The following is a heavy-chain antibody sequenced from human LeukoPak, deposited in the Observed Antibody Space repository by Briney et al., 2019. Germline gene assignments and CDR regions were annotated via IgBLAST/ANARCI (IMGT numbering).Heavy chain of an antibody. J-gene: IGHJ1*01. D-gene: IGHD3-22*01. V-gene: IGHV3-30*03. CDR2: ISYDGSNK. CDR1: GFTFSSYG. Sequence: GRSLRLSCAASGFTFSSYGMHWVRQAPGKGLEWVAVISYDGSNKYYADSVKGRFTISRDNSKNTLYLQMNSLRAEDTAVYYCASYDSSAYYEVQHWGQGTLVTVSS. CDR3: ASYDSSAYYEVQH.